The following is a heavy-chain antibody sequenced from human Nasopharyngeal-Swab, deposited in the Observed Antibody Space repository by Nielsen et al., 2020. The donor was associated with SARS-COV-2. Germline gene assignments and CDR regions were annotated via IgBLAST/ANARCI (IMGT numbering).Heavy chain of an antibody. CDR1: GFTFGDYV. Sequence: GGSLRLSYTASGFTFGDYVMTWFRQAPGKGLEWVGFMRSKAYGGTTEYAASVKGRFSISRDDSKRIAYLQMNSLKTEDTAVYYCTRGSRYYPDYYFGMDVWGQGTTVTVSS. CDR2: MRSKAYGGTT. D-gene: IGHD3-3*01. CDR3: TRGSRYYPDYYFGMDV. J-gene: IGHJ6*02. V-gene: IGHV3-49*03.